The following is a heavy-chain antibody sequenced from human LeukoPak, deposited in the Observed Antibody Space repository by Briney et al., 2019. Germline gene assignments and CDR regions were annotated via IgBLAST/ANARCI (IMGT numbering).Heavy chain of an antibody. CDR3: ARVFRSTVTGEYYFDY. Sequence: GSLRLSCAASGFTFSSYWTSWVRQAPGKGLEWVANIKQDGSEKYYVDSVKGRFTISRDNAKNSLYLQMNSLRAEDTAVYYCARVFRSTVTGEYYFDYWGQGTLVTVSS. J-gene: IGHJ4*02. CDR2: IKQDGSEK. D-gene: IGHD4-11*01. V-gene: IGHV3-7*01. CDR1: GFTFSSYW.